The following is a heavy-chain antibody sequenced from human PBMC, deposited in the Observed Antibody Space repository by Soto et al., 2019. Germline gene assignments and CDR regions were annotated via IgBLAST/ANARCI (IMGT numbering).Heavy chain of an antibody. CDR3: XXXXXLAAXXXIWQVERRPTYYFDY. CDR1: GFTFSTYW. CDR2: IKQDGSEK. V-gene: IGHV3-7*01. D-gene: IGHD1-1*01. Sequence: GGSLRLSCAASGFTFSTYWMSWVRQAPGKGLEWVANIKQDGSEKYYVDSVKGRFTISRDNAKNSLYLQMNSLRAEDTAVYYXXXXXXLAAXXXIWQVERRPTYYFDYXGQGTQVTVSS. J-gene: IGHJ4*02.